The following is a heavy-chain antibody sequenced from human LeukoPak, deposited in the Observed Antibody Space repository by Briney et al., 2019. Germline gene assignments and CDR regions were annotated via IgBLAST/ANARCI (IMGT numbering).Heavy chain of an antibody. CDR1: GFTFSSYG. J-gene: IGHJ4*02. D-gene: IGHD2-15*01. Sequence: GGSLRLSCAASGFTFSSYGMHWVRQAPGKGLEWVAFIRYDGSNKYYADSVKGRFTISRDNSKNTLYLQMNSLRAEDTAVYYCARDTVCSGGSCYSNDWGQGTLVTVSS. CDR3: ARDTVCSGGSCYSND. V-gene: IGHV3-30*02. CDR2: IRYDGSNK.